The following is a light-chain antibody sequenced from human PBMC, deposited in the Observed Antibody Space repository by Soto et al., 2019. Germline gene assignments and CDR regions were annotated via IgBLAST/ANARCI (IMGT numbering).Light chain of an antibody. Sequence: DIVMTQSPDSLAVSLGERANINCKSSQSVLHSPTNNNYLAWYQKKPGQPPKLLIYWASTRESGVPDRSSGSGTGTDFTLTINRLPAEEAVFYYCHQYYCIPRTFGEGTKAEIK. CDR2: WAS. CDR3: HQYYCIPRT. J-gene: IGKJ1*01. V-gene: IGKV4-1*01. CDR1: QSVLHSPTNNNY.